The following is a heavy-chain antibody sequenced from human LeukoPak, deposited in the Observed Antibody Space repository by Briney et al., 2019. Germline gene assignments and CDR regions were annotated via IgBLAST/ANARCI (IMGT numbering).Heavy chain of an antibody. CDR3: ARDEPGYGEFLLY. CDR1: GFTFDDYA. CDR2: ISWNSGSI. J-gene: IGHJ4*02. D-gene: IGHD3-10*01. Sequence: GGSLRLSCAASGFTFDDYAMHWVRQAPGKGLEWVSGISWNSGSIGYADSVKGRFTISRDNTKNSLYLEMNSLRAEDTAVYYCARDEPGYGEFLLYWGQGTLLTVSS. V-gene: IGHV3-9*01.